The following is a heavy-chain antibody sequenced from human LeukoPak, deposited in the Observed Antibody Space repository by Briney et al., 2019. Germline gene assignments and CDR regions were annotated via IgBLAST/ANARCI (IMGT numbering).Heavy chain of an antibody. CDR2: IYYSGST. CDR3: ASLPILARRFDP. Sequence: SETLSLTCAVSGYSISSGYYWGWIRQPPGKGLEWIGSIYYSGSTYYNPSLKSRVTISVDTSKNQFSLKLSSVTAADTAVYYCASLPILARRFDPWGQGTLVTVSS. J-gene: IGHJ5*02. D-gene: IGHD2-21*01. CDR1: GYSISSGYY. V-gene: IGHV4-38-2*01.